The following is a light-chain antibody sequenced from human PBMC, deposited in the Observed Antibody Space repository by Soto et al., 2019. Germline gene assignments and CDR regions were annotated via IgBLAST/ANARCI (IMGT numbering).Light chain of an antibody. V-gene: IGKV3D-20*02. J-gene: IGKJ5*01. CDR3: QQRHMWPIT. CDR2: GAS. Sequence: ILVTQSPGALSLSPGEIATLSFMSSQSVRSSYLARYQQKPGQAPRLLIYGASSRATGIPDRFSGSGSGTDFTLTISSLEPEDSAVYYCQQRHMWPITFGQGTRLEI. CDR1: QSVRSSY.